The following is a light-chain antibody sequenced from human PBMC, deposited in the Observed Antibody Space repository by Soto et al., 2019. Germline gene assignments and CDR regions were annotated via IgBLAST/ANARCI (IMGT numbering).Light chain of an antibody. Sequence: EIIMTQSPATLSVSPGERATLSCRASQSVSSNLAWYQQKPGQAPRLLIYDASTRATGIPTRFSGSGSGTEFSLTIGSLLSEDFAVYYCQHHNSWPTLGQGTKVDIK. V-gene: IGKV3-15*01. CDR2: DAS. J-gene: IGKJ1*01. CDR3: QHHNSWPT. CDR1: QSVSSN.